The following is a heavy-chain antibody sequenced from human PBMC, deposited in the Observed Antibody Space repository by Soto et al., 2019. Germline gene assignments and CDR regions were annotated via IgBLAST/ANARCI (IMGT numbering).Heavy chain of an antibody. D-gene: IGHD5-18*01. Sequence: PGGSLRLSCAASGFTFSSYGMHWVRQAPGKGLEWVAVISYDGSNKYYADSVKGRFTISRDNSKNTPYLQMNSLRAEDTAVYYCAKDGRFLGYSYGSFPWFDPWGQGTLVTVSS. CDR1: GFTFSSYG. J-gene: IGHJ5*02. CDR3: AKDGRFLGYSYGSFPWFDP. V-gene: IGHV3-30*18. CDR2: ISYDGSNK.